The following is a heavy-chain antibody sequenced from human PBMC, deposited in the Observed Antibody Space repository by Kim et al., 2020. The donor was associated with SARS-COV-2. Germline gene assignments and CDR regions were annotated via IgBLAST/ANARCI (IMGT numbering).Heavy chain of an antibody. J-gene: IGHJ1*01. CDR2: IWYDGSNK. V-gene: IGHV3-33*06. D-gene: IGHD3-9*01. CDR3: AKGYYDILTGYAEYFQH. Sequence: GGSLRLSCAASGFTFSSYGMHWVRQAPGKGLEWVAVIWYDGSNKYYADSVKGRFTISRDNSKNTLYLQMNSLRAEDTAVYYCAKGYYDILTGYAEYFQHWGQGTLVTVSS. CDR1: GFTFSSYG.